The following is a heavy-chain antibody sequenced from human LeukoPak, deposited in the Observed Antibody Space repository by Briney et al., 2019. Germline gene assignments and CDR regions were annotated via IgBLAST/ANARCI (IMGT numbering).Heavy chain of an antibody. CDR2: IKQDGSEK. CDR3: ARGKVSTYFDY. J-gene: IGHJ4*02. D-gene: IGHD5/OR15-5a*01. CDR1: GFTFSSYW. Sequence: GGSLRLSCAASGFTFSSYWMSWGRQAPGKGLEGGANIKQDGSEKYYVDSVKGRFTVSRDNAKNSMYLQMNSLRAEDPAVYYCARGKVSTYFDYWGQGTLVTVSS. V-gene: IGHV3-7*01.